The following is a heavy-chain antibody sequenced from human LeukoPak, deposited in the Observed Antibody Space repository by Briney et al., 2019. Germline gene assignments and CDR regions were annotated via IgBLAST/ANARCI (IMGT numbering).Heavy chain of an antibody. J-gene: IGHJ4*02. Sequence: PSETLSLTCTVSGGSISSYYWSWIRQPPGKGLEWIGYIYYSGSTNYNPSLKSRVTISVDTSKNQFSLSLSSVTAADTAVHYCARHKPGPFDYWGQGTLVTVSS. CDR2: IYYSGST. CDR3: ARHKPGPFDY. V-gene: IGHV4-59*08. CDR1: GGSISSYY.